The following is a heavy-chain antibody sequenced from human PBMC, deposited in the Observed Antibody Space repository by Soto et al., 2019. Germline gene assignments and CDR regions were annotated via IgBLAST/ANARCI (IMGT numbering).Heavy chain of an antibody. Sequence: PGGSLKLSSPTSGFILTNYAMDCVRQAPGKGLEWVSRISRNGSSTSYGDSVRGRFTISRDNIKNTLYLQMNSLRAEDTAVYYCAREGIYSNYGCYYYGMDVWGQGTTVTVSS. CDR1: GFILTNYA. D-gene: IGHD4-4*01. CDR3: AREGIYSNYGCYYYGMDV. CDR2: ISRNGSST. V-gene: IGHV3-74*01. J-gene: IGHJ6*02.